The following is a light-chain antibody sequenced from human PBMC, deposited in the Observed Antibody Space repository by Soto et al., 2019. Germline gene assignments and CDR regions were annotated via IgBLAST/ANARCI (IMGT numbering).Light chain of an antibody. J-gene: IGKJ3*01. CDR2: GAS. CDR3: QQYDNLPPFT. Sequence: EIQMTQSPASLSSSVGARVSITCQASQDIRTSLSWFQQKPGRAPKLLIYGASNLETGVPSRFRGSGSGTDFTFTISSLQPEDIATYYCQQYDNLPPFTFGPGTKVDIK. CDR1: QDIRTS. V-gene: IGKV1-33*01.